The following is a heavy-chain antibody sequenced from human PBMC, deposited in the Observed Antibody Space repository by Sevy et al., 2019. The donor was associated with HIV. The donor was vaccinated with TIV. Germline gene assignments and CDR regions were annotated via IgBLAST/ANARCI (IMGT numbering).Heavy chain of an antibody. J-gene: IGHJ6*02. V-gene: IGHV3-9*01. CDR2: INWNSGSI. CDR1: GFTFDAYA. Sequence: GGSLRLSCAASGFTFDAYAMDWVRQAPGMGLEWVSGINWNSGSIVYGDSVKGRFTISRDNAKNSLYLQMKSLRAEDTAFYYCAKGSTSSITSCMDVWGQGTTVTVSS. D-gene: IGHD2-2*01. CDR3: AKGSTSSITSCMDV.